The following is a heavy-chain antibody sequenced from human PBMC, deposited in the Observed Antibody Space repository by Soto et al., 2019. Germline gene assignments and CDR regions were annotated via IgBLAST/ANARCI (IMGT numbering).Heavy chain of an antibody. CDR2: IYSNGDT. CDR3: AGLKAATYGMDV. V-gene: IGHV4-61*01. CDR1: GASVSSGTYY. D-gene: IGHD2-15*01. Sequence: QVQLQESGPGLVKPSETLSLTCAVSGASVSSGTYYWSWIRQTPGKGLECIGDIYSNGDTKYNPSLQSRVTISVDTSKNQFSLKVTSVTAADTAVYYCAGLKAATYGMDVWGQGTTVTVSS. J-gene: IGHJ6*02.